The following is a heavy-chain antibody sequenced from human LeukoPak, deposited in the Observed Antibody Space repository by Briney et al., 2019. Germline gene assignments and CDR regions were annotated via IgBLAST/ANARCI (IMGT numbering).Heavy chain of an antibody. CDR1: GYTFTSYD. V-gene: IGHV1-8*01. J-gene: IGHJ4*02. CDR3: ARVTPDFWSGYRNY. CDR2: MNPNSGNT. Sequence: GASVKVSCKASGYTFTSYDINWVRQAPGQGLEWMGWMNPNSGNTGYEQKFQGRVTITRDTSISTAYMELSSLRSEDTAVYYCARVTPDFWSGYRNYWGQGTLVTVSS. D-gene: IGHD3-3*01.